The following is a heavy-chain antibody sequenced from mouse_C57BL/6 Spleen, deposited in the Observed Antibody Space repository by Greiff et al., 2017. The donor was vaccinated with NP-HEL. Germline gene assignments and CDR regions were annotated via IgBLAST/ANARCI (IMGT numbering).Heavy chain of an antibody. CDR1: GYTFTGYW. CDR2: ILPGSGST. CDR3: ARGPYYSNYEFAY. V-gene: IGHV1-9*01. J-gene: IGHJ3*01. D-gene: IGHD2-5*01. Sequence: QVQLKESGAELMKPGASVKLSCKATGYTFTGYWIEWVKQRPGHGLEWIGEILPGSGSTNYNEKFKGKATFTADTSSNTAYMQLSSLTTEDSAIYYCARGPYYSNYEFAYWGQGTLVTVSA.